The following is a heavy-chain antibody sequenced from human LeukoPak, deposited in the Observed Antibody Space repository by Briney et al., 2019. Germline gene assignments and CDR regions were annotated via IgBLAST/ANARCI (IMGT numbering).Heavy chain of an antibody. D-gene: IGHD1-26*01. J-gene: IGHJ4*02. V-gene: IGHV3-30-3*01. CDR3: ARDLSGAGDY. Sequence: GGSLRLSCAASGFTFSSYAMHWVRQAPGKGLEWVAVISYDGSNKYYADSVKGRFTISRDNSKNTLYLQMNSLRAEDTALYYCARDLSGAGDYWGQGTLLTVSS. CDR1: GFTFSSYA. CDR2: ISYDGSNK.